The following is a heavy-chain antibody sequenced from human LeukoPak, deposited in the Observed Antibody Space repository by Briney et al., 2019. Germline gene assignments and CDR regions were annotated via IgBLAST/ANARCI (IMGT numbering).Heavy chain of an antibody. D-gene: IGHD2-15*01. CDR1: GFTFSSDY. CDR3: ATHPSMSGRVDYYMDV. CDR2: IYSGGST. Sequence: GGSLRLSRAASGFTFSSDYMTWVRQAPGKGLEWVSAIYSGGSTYYADSVKGRFTISRDNSKNTLYLQMSSLRPEDTAVYYCATHPSMSGRVDYYMDVWGKGTTVTVSS. J-gene: IGHJ6*03. V-gene: IGHV3-66*02.